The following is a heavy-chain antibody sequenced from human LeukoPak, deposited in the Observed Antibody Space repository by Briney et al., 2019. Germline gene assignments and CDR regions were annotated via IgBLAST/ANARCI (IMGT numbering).Heavy chain of an antibody. Sequence: GGSLRLSCAAAGFTFSSYAMSWVGQAPGKGLDWVACIQNDGRSKYYADSVKGRFTISRDNSKNTLYLQMNSLRVEDTAVFYCAKVRDGRSTGGTYYYYMDVWGKGTTVTVSS. J-gene: IGHJ6*03. D-gene: IGHD1-26*01. CDR1: GFTFSSYA. CDR3: AKVRDGRSTGGTYYYYMDV. CDR2: IQNDGRSK. V-gene: IGHV3-30*02.